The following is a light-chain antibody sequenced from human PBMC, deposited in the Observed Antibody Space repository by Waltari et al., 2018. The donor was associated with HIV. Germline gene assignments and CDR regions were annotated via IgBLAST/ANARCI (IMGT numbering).Light chain of an antibody. J-gene: IGKJ4*01. CDR3: MQSLQTPRT. Sequence: IVMTQSPLSLPVSPGEPASIPCRSTQSLLHSNGNNYLDWYLHKSGQSPKLVIYLASIRASGVPDRVSGSGSGTDFTLKFSRVEAEDVGVYYCMQSLQTPRTFGGGTNVQIK. CDR2: LAS. CDR1: QSLLHSNGNNY. V-gene: IGKV2-28*01.